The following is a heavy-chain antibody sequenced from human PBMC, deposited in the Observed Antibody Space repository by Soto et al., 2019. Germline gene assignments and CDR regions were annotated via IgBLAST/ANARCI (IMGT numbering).Heavy chain of an antibody. CDR3: ARAITYCGGDCYPSAFDI. Sequence: ASVKVSCKASGYTFTGYYMHWVRQAPGQGLEWMGWINPNSGGTNYAQKFQGWVTMTRDTSISTAYMELSRLRSDDTAVYYCARAITYCGGDCYPSAFDIRGQGTMVTVSS. CDR1: GYTFTGYY. J-gene: IGHJ3*02. D-gene: IGHD2-21*02. CDR2: INPNSGGT. V-gene: IGHV1-2*04.